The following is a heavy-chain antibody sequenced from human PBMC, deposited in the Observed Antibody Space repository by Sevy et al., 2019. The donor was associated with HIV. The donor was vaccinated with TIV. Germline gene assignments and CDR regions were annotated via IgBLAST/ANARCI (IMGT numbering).Heavy chain of an antibody. CDR2: IKQDRSEK. J-gene: IGHJ4*02. CDR1: GFTFSRNY. Sequence: GGSLRLSCAASGFTFSRNYMSWVRQAPGKGLEWVANIKQDRSEKLYVDSVKGRFTISRDNAKNSLYLQMNSLRGEDTAVYFCVREGFYYFDFWGQGTPVTVSS. V-gene: IGHV3-7*01. CDR3: VREGFYYFDF.